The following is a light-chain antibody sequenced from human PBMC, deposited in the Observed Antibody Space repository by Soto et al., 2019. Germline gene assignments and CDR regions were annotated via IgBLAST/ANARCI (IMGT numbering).Light chain of an antibody. CDR1: QGISSY. V-gene: IGKV1-9*01. Sequence: DIQLTQSPSFLSASMGDRVTITCRASQGISSYLAWYQQKPGKAPNLLIYDASTLQSGVPSRFSGSGSGTEFTLTISRLQPEDFARYYCQQVDSSPWTFGQGTRVAIQ. CDR3: QQVDSSPWT. CDR2: DAS. J-gene: IGKJ1*01.